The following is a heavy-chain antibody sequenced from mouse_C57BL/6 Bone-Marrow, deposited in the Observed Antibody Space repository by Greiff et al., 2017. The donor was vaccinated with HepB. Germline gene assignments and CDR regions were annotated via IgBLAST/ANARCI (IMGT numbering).Heavy chain of an antibody. CDR3: ARRWLLGAY. D-gene: IGHD2-3*01. Sequence: QVQLQQSGAELVRPGTSVKVSCKASGYAFTNYLIEWVKQRPGQGLEWIGVIKPGSGGTNYNEKFKGKATLTADKSSSTAYMQLSSLTSEDSAVYFCARRWLLGAYWGQGTLVTVSA. CDR2: IKPGSGGT. V-gene: IGHV1-54*01. CDR1: GYAFTNYL. J-gene: IGHJ3*01.